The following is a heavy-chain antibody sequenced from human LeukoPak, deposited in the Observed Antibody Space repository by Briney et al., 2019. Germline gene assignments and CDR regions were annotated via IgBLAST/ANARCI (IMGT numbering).Heavy chain of an antibody. V-gene: IGHV3-23*01. CDR3: ATASVTAYDY. CDR2: ISGSDGST. D-gene: IGHD2-21*02. CDR1: GVTFSSYG. J-gene: IGHJ4*02. Sequence: GGALRLSCAASGVTFSSYGMHCVRQAPGKGLEWVSAISGSDGSTYYADSVKGRFTISRDNSKNTLYLQMNSLRAEDTAVYSCATASVTAYDYWGQGTLVTVSS.